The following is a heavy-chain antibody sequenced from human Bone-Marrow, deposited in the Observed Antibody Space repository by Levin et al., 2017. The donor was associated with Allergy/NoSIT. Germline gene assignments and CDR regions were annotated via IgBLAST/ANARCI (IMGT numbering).Heavy chain of an antibody. J-gene: IGHJ4*02. CDR2: LSAASSSA. CDR3: AKTITSGTYSSMSNFDF. D-gene: IGHD1-26*01. Sequence: PGGSLRLSCAASGFRFDIYAMTWVRQAPGKGLEWVSSLSAASSSAYYSDSVPGRFTISRDNSKNTLYLQMNSLRAEDTAIYYCAKTITSGTYSSMSNFDFWGQGTLVAVSS. V-gene: IGHV3-23*01. CDR1: GFRFDIYA.